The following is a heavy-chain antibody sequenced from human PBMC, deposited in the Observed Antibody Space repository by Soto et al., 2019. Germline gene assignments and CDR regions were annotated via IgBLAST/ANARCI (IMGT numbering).Heavy chain of an antibody. CDR2: IIPIFGTA. CDR1: GGTFGSYA. Sequence: SVKGSCKSSGGTFGSYAISWVLQAPVQRLAWMGGIIPIFGTANYAQKFQGRVTITADESTSTAYMELSSLRSEDTAVYYCAREVAAAAHYYYYGMDVGGQGTTVTVSS. V-gene: IGHV1-69*13. CDR3: AREVAAAAHYYYYGMDV. D-gene: IGHD6-13*01. J-gene: IGHJ6*02.